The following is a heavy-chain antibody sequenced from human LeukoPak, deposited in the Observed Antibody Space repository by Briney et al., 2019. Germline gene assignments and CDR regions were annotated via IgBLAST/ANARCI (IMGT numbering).Heavy chain of an antibody. CDR2: IVSNSGGT. J-gene: IGHJ6*03. CDR3: TRGGLLGYYYHMDV. CDR1: GYTFTGYY. Sequence: ASVKVSCKTSGYTFTGYYIHWVRQAPGQGLEWMGWIVSNSGGTNYAQKFQGRVTMTRDTSIYTAYMELSRLRSDDTAVYYCTRGGLLGYYYHMDVWGKGTTVTVSS. D-gene: IGHD3-16*01. V-gene: IGHV1-2*02.